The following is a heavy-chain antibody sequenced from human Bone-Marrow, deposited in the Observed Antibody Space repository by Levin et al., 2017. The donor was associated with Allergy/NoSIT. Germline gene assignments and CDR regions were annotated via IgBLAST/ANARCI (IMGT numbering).Heavy chain of an antibody. CDR3: ARGQQLVV. J-gene: IGHJ4*02. V-gene: IGHV3-7*01. CDR1: GFTFSNYW. Sequence: GGSLRLSCAASGFTFSNYWMSWVRQAPGKGLEWVANIKQDGSENNYVDSVKGRFTISRDNAKNSVYLQMNSLRAEDTAVYFCARGQQLVVWGQGTLVTVSS. CDR2: IKQDGSEN. D-gene: IGHD6-13*01.